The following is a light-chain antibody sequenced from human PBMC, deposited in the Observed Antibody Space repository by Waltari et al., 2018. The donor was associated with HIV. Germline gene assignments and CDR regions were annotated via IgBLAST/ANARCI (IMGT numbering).Light chain of an antibody. V-gene: IGKV3-20*01. J-gene: IGKJ1*01. CDR2: GAS. Sequence: EIVLTQSPGTLSLSPGERATLSCRASQSVSSSYLAWYQQKPGQAPRLLIYGASSRATGIPDRFSGSGSGTDFTLTISRLEPDDFAVYYCQQYDSSPMTFGQGTKVESK. CDR1: QSVSSSY. CDR3: QQYDSSPMT.